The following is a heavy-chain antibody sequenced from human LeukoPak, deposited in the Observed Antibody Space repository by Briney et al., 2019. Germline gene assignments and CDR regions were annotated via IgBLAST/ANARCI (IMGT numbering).Heavy chain of an antibody. J-gene: IGHJ4*02. Sequence: ASVKVSCKASGYTFTSYGISWVRQAPGQGLEWMGWVSAYNGNTNYAQKLQGRVTMTTDTSTSTAYMELRSLRSDDTAVYYCARDGRGRIVGVDDYWGQGTLVTVSS. CDR2: VSAYNGNT. D-gene: IGHD1-26*01. V-gene: IGHV1-18*01. CDR3: ARDGRGRIVGVDDY. CDR1: GYTFTSYG.